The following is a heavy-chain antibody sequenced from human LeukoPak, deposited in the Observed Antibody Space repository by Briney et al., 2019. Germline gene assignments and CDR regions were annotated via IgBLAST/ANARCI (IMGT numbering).Heavy chain of an antibody. J-gene: IGHJ4*02. CDR1: GFTFDDYG. CDR2: INWNGGST. D-gene: IGHD6-13*01. CDR3: AMLRGIAAAGRGG. Sequence: PGGSLRLSCAASGFTFDDYGMSWVRLAPGKGLEWVSGINWNGGSTGYADSVKGRFTISRDNAKTSLYLQMNSLRAEDTALYYCAMLRGIAAAGRGGWGQGTLVTVSS. V-gene: IGHV3-20*04.